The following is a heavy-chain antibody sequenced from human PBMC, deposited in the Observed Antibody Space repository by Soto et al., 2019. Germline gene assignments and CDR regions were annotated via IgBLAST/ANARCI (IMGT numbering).Heavy chain of an antibody. CDR1: GFTVSSNY. J-gene: IGHJ6*03. V-gene: IGHV3-66*01. Sequence: GGSLRLSCAASGFTVSSNYMSWVRQAPGKGLEWVSFIYSGGSTYYADSVKGRFTISRDNSKNTLYLQMNSLRAEDTAVYYCARGLKHDYYYYMDVWGKGTTVTVSS. CDR3: ARGLKHDYYYYMDV. CDR2: IYSGGST.